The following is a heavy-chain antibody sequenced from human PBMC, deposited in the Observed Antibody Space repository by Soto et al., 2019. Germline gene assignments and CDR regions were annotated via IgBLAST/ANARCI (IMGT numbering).Heavy chain of an antibody. Sequence: KASETLSLTCTVSGGSISSGGYYWSWIRQHPGKGLEWIGYIYYSGSTYYNPSLKSRVTISVDTSKNQFSLKLSSVTAADTAVYYCARDRRGTIFGVARGYFDYWGQGTLVTVS. CDR3: ARDRRGTIFGVARGYFDY. V-gene: IGHV4-31*03. D-gene: IGHD3-3*01. CDR2: IYYSGST. J-gene: IGHJ4*02. CDR1: GGSISSGGYY.